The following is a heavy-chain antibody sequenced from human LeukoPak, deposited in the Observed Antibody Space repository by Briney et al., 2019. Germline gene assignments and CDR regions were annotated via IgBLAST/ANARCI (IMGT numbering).Heavy chain of an antibody. V-gene: IGHV3-23*01. D-gene: IGHD3-3*01. CDR1: GFPFSSYA. CDR2: ISDSGRNT. Sequence: GGSLRLSCAASGFPFSSYAMSWVRQAPGKGLGWVSSISDSGRNTYYEDSVKGRFTVSRDTSKNTVFPQMNNLRVEDTAVYFCAKDVMGYSALRFMETLDFWGQGTLVTVSS. J-gene: IGHJ4*02. CDR3: AKDVMGYSALRFMETLDF.